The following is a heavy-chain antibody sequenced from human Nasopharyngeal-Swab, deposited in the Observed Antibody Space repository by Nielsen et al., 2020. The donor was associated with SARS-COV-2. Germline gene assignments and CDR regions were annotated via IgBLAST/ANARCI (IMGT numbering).Heavy chain of an antibody. CDR2: IWYDGSNN. J-gene: IGHJ4*02. CDR1: GFTFSSYG. Sequence: GESLKISCAASGFTFSSYGMHWVRQAPGKGLEWVAVIWYDGSNNYYADSVKGRFTISRDNSKNTLYLQMNSLRAEDTAVYYCARDRSSSTSFFDYWGQGTLVTVSS. D-gene: IGHD2-2*01. CDR3: ARDRSSSTSFFDY. V-gene: IGHV3-33*01.